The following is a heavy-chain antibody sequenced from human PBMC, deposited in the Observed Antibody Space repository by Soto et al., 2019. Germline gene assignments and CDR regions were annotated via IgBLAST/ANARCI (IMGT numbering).Heavy chain of an antibody. V-gene: IGHV3-23*01. CDR2: VSGSGAGT. CDR1: GFTFSSSA. J-gene: IGHJ4*02. Sequence: PGGSLRLSCVASGFTFSSSAVSWVRQAPGKGLEWVSTVSGSGAGTYYADSVKGRFTVSRDTSKSTLYLQMTSLRPEDTAVYYCASGAAFYYDTSRYWGQGTLVTVSS. CDR3: ASGAAFYYDTSRY. D-gene: IGHD3-22*01.